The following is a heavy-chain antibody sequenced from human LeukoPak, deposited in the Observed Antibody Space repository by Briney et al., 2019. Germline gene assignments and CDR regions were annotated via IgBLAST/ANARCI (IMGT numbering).Heavy chain of an antibody. D-gene: IGHD5-12*01. CDR1: GGSISSYY. J-gene: IGHJ4*02. CDR3: ARGVFRRGYSGYDRFGY. CDR2: IYTSGRT. Sequence: SETLSLTCTVRGGSISSYYWSWIRPPAGKGLEWIGRIYTSGRTNYNPSLKSRVTMSVATSKYQFSLKLTSVTAADTAVYYCARGVFRRGYSGYDRFGYWGQGTLVTVSS. V-gene: IGHV4-4*07.